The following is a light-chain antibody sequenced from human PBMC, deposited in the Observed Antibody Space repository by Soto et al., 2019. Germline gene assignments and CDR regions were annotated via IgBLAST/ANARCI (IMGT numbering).Light chain of an antibody. V-gene: IGLV1-51*02. Sequence: QSVLTQPPSVSAAPGQKVTISCSGSSSNIGENYVSWYQQLPGTAPKLLIYQNNKRPSGIPDRFSGSKSGTSATLGITGLQTGDEADYYCGTWDSSLSAWVFGGGTQLTGL. CDR3: GTWDSSLSAWV. CDR1: SSNIGENY. CDR2: QNN. J-gene: IGLJ3*02.